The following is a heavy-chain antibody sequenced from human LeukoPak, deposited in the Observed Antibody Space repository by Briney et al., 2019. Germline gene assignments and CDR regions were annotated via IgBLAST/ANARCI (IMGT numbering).Heavy chain of an antibody. CDR2: KNYSGST. J-gene: IGHJ3*02. V-gene: IGHV4-61*01. CDR3: ERENPRNDAFDI. Sequence: SETLSLTCSVSGGXVSSVREYWSWIRQPPGKGLEWIGYKNYSGSTNYNLSLESRVTISVDKSKNQFSLRLSSVTAADTAVYYCERENPRNDAFDIWGQRTMVSVSS. D-gene: IGHD1-14*01. CDR1: GGXVSSVREY.